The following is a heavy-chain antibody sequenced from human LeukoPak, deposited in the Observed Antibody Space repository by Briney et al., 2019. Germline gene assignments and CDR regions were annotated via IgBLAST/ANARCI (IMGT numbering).Heavy chain of an antibody. J-gene: IGHJ4*02. Sequence: GGSLRLSCAASGFTFSSYGMHWVRQAPGKGLEWVAFIRYDGSNKYYADSVKGRFTISRDNSKNTLYLQMNSLRAEDTAVYYCAKDWSFVVVVPAAMFNSHYFDYWGQGTLVTVSS. CDR3: AKDWSFVVVVPAAMFNSHYFDY. CDR2: IRYDGSNK. D-gene: IGHD2-2*01. V-gene: IGHV3-30*02. CDR1: GFTFSSYG.